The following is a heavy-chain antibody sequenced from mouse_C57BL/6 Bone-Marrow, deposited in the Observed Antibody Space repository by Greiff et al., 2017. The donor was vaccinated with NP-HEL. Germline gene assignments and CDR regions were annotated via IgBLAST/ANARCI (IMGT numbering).Heavy chain of an antibody. J-gene: IGHJ3*01. CDR2: IDPSDSYT. Sequence: VQLKQPGAELVKPGASVKLSCKASGYTFTSYWMQWVKQRPGQGLEWIGEIDPSDSYTNYNQKFKGKATLTVDTSSSTAYMQLSSLTSEDSAVYYCAIIYYDYDAGAWFAYWGQGTLVTVSA. D-gene: IGHD2-4*01. CDR1: GYTFTSYW. V-gene: IGHV1-50*01. CDR3: AIIYYDYDAGAWFAY.